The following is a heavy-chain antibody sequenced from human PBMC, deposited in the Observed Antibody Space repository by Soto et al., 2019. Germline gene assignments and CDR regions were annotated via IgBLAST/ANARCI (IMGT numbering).Heavy chain of an antibody. CDR3: ARASLAATTNPATHYYGMDV. V-gene: IGHV1-69*13. CDR1: GGTFSSYA. Sequence: GASVKVSCKASGGTFSSYAISWVRQAPGQGLEWMGGIIPIFGTANSAQKFQGRVTITADESTSTAYMELSSLRSEDPAVYYSARASLAATTNPATHYYGMDVWRQGTTVTVSS. J-gene: IGHJ6*02. CDR2: IIPIFGTA. D-gene: IGHD1-26*01.